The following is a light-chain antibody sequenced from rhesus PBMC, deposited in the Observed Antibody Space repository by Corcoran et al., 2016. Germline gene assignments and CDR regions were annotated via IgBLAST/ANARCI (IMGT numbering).Light chain of an antibody. J-gene: IGLJ6*01. CDR1: SSDIGAYNY. Sequence: QAALTQPPSVSGSPGQSVTISCTGSSSDIGAYNYVAWYQQHPGAAPKLVIYEVSKRPSGGSNRFSGSKSGNTPSLTISGLQAEDDAAYHGCSYAGNNMDVFGGGTKLTVL. CDR2: EVS. V-gene: IGLV2-32*02. CDR3: CSYAGNNMDV.